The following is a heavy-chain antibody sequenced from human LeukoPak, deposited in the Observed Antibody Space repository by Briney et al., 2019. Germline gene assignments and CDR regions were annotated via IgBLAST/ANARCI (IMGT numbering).Heavy chain of an antibody. J-gene: IGHJ4*02. CDR2: IIPIFGTA. V-gene: IGHV1-69*05. D-gene: IGHD3-10*01. Sequence: GASVKVSCKASGGTFSSYAISRVRQAPGQGLEWMGGIIPIFGTANYAQKFQGRVTITTDESTSTAYMELSSLRSEDTAVYYCATLAGWPMVRGAMYYFDYWGQGTLVTDSS. CDR3: ATLAGWPMVRGAMYYFDY. CDR1: GGTFSSYA.